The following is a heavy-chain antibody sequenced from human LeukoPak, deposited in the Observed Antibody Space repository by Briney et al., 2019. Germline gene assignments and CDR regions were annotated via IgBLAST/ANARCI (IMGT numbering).Heavy chain of an antibody. J-gene: IGHJ3*02. CDR2: INHSGST. CDR1: GGSFSGYY. D-gene: IGHD6-13*01. V-gene: IGHV4-34*01. CDR3: ARGLPGAAAGVAFDI. Sequence: SETLSLTCAVYGGSFSGYYWSWIRQPPGKGLDWIGEINHSGSTNYNPSLKSRVTISVDTSKNQFSLKLSSVTAADTAVYYCARGLPGAAAGVAFDIWGQGTMVTVSS.